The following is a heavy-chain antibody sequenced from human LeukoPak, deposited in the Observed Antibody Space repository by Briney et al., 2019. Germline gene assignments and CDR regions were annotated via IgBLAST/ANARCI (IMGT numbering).Heavy chain of an antibody. CDR1: GYTFINYY. J-gene: IGHJ5*02. Sequence: ASVKVSCKASGYTFINYYLHWVRQAPGQGLEWMGVINPSGGSISYAQKFQGRVTMARDTSTSTVYMELSSLRSEDTAVYYCASNYDSSGYYYGAFNHWGQGTLVTVSS. CDR2: INPSGGSI. V-gene: IGHV1-46*01. D-gene: IGHD3-22*01. CDR3: ASNYDSSGYYYGAFNH.